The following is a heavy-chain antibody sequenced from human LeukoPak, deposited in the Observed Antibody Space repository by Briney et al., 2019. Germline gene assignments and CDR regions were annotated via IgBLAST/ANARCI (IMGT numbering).Heavy chain of an antibody. Sequence: ASVKASCKASGYTFTGYYMHWVRQAPGQGLEWMGWINPNSGGTNYAQKFQGRVTMTRDTSISTAYMELSRLRSDDTAVYYCARVKSSGWYLYYYYGMDVWGQGTTVTVSS. D-gene: IGHD6-19*01. CDR3: ARVKSSGWYLYYYYGMDV. V-gene: IGHV1-2*02. CDR2: INPNSGGT. J-gene: IGHJ6*02. CDR1: GYTFTGYY.